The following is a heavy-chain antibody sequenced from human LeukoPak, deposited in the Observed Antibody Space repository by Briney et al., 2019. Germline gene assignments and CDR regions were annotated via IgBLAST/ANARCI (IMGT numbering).Heavy chain of an antibody. J-gene: IGHJ4*02. CDR1: GFTFSNAW. D-gene: IGHD3-9*01. V-gene: IGHV3-15*01. CDR3: ASRAAPFDHFDY. CDR2: IKSKTDGGTT. Sequence: GGSLRLSCAASGFTFSNAWMSWVRQAPGKGLEWVGRIKSKTDGGTTDYAAPVKGRFTISRDDSKNTLYLQMNSLKTEDTAVYYCASRAAPFDHFDYWGQGTLVTVSS.